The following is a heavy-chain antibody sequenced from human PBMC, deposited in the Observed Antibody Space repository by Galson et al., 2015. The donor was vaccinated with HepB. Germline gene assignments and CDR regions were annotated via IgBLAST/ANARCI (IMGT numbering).Heavy chain of an antibody. CDR3: ARERGYSYVGVAYYYYGMDV. V-gene: IGHV1-2*02. CDR1: GYTFTGYY. D-gene: IGHD5-18*01. Sequence: SVKVSCKASGYTFTGYYMHWVRQAPGQGLEWMGWINPNSGGTNYAQKFQSRVTMTRDTSISTAYMELSRLRSDDTAVYYCARERGYSYVGVAYYYYGMDVWGQGTTVTVSS. J-gene: IGHJ6*02. CDR2: INPNSGGT.